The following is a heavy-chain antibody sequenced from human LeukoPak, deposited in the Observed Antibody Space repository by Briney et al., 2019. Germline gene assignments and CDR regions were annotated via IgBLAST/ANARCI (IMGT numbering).Heavy chain of an antibody. CDR1: GYTFTSYD. J-gene: IGHJ6*02. V-gene: IGHV1-8*01. CDR3: ARGGSRYDFWSGYYNNYGMDV. CDR2: MNPNSGNT. Sequence: GASVKVSCKASGYTFTSYDINCVRQATGQGLEWMGWMNPNSGNTGYAQKFQGRVTMTRNTSISTAYMELSSLRSEDTAVYYCARGGSRYDFWSGYYNNYGMDVWGQGTTVTVSS. D-gene: IGHD3-3*01.